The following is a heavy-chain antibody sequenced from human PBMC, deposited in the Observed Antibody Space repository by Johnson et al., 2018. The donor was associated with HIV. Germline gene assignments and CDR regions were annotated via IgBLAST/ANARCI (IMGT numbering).Heavy chain of an antibody. Sequence: VQLVESGGGLVQPGGSLRLSCAASGFTVSSNYMSWVRQAPGKGLEWVSVIYSGGDTYYADSVKDRFTISRDNSKNTLYLQMNSLRDEDTAVYYCARRTVTALFDIWGQGTLVTVSS. D-gene: IGHD4-17*01. CDR3: ARRTVTALFDI. J-gene: IGHJ3*02. CDR2: IYSGGDT. CDR1: GFTVSSNY. V-gene: IGHV3-66*04.